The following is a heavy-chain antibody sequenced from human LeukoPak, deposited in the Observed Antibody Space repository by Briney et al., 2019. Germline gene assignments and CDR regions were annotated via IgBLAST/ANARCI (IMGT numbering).Heavy chain of an antibody. CDR2: INHSGST. D-gene: IGHD5-18*01. CDR3: ARRRYSYGFGWFDP. CDR1: GGSFSGYY. J-gene: IGHJ5*02. V-gene: IGHV4-34*01. Sequence: SETLSLTCAAYGGSFSGYYWSWIRQPPGKGLEWIGEINHSGSTNYNPSLKSRVTISVDTSKNQFSLKLSSVTAADTAVYYCARRRYSYGFGWFDPWGQGTLVTVSS.